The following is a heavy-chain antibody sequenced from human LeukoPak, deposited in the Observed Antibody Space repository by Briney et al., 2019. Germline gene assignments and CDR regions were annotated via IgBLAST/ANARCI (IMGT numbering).Heavy chain of an antibody. CDR2: INHSGST. J-gene: IGHJ4*02. V-gene: IGHV4-34*01. CDR3: ARSPRITIVGVVIPYYFDY. Sequence: PSETLSLTCAVYGGSFSGYYWSWIRQPPGKGLEWIGEINHSGSTNYNPSLKSRVTISVDTSKNQFSLKLSSVTAADTAVYYCARSPRITIVGVVIPYYFDYWGQGTLVTVSS. CDR1: GGSFSGYY. D-gene: IGHD3-3*01.